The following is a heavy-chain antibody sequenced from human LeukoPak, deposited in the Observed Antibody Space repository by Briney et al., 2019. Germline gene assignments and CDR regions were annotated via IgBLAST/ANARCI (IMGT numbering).Heavy chain of an antibody. D-gene: IGHD2-15*01. CDR1: EFTFSSYT. Sequence: GGSLRLSCAASEFTFSSYTMNWVRQAPGRGLEWVSSITSNSVHIYYADSVRGRFTISRDNAKNSLYLQMNSLRAEDTAVYYCARQGCSGGSCYSDYWGQGTLVTVSS. CDR3: ARQGCSGGSCYSDY. CDR2: ITSNSVHI. V-gene: IGHV3-21*01. J-gene: IGHJ4*02.